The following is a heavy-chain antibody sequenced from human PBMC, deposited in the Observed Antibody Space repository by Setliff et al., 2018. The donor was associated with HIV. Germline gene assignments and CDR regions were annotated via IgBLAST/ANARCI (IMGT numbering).Heavy chain of an antibody. D-gene: IGHD3-9*01. CDR3: AKTSNTGYLFCSDY. CDR1: GFTFSSAW. J-gene: IGHJ4*02. CDR2: ISGSGVNS. V-gene: IGHV3-23*01. Sequence: PGGSLRLSCAASGFTFSSAWMGWVRQAPGKGLEWISGISGSGVNSYYADSVKGRFTISRDNSKNTVYLQMNSLRAEDTAVYYCAKTSNTGYLFCSDYWGQGTLVTVSS.